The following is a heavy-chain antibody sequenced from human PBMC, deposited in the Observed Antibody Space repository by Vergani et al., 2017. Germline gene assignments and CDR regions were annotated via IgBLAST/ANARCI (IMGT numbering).Heavy chain of an antibody. V-gene: IGHV1-69*13. CDR1: GGSISNSG. CDR3: ARGDYGILTGYRY. J-gene: IGHJ4*02. Sequence: QVQLVQSGAEVKKPGSSVKVSCKTSGGSISNSGFSWVRQAPGQGLEWMGRVIPMFATTDYAPKFQGRFTITADESAKTVYMELSSLRSEDTAIYYCARGDYGILTGYRYWGQGTLVTVSA. D-gene: IGHD3-9*01. CDR2: VIPMFATT.